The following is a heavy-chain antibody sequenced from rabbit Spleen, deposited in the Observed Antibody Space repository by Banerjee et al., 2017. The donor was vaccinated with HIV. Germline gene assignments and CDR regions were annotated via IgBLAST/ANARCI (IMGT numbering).Heavy chain of an antibody. CDR3: ARDSGTSFSSYGMDL. CDR1: GFSFSSYYY. D-gene: IGHD8-1*01. J-gene: IGHJ6*01. CDR2: IDDGSGGSD. V-gene: IGHV1S40*01. Sequence: QSLEESGGDLVKPGASLTLTCTASGFSFSSYYYMCWVRQAPGKGLEWIACIDDGSGGSDYYASWAKGRFTISKTSSTTVTLQVSSLTAADTATYFCARDSGTSFSSYGMDLWGPGTLVTVS.